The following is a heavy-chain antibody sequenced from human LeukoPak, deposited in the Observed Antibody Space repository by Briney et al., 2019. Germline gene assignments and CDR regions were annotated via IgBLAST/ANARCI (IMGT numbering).Heavy chain of an antibody. D-gene: IGHD3-10*01. J-gene: IGHJ6*03. CDR2: INHSGST. Sequence: SETLSLTCTVSGGSISSYYWSWIRQPPGKGLEWIGEINHSGSTNYNPSLKSRVTISVDTSKNQISLKLNSVTAADTAVYYCARAFSGSGSYYSEMLYYYYYMDVWGKGTTVTISS. CDR3: ARAFSGSGSYYSEMLYYYYYMDV. V-gene: IGHV4-34*01. CDR1: GGSISSYY.